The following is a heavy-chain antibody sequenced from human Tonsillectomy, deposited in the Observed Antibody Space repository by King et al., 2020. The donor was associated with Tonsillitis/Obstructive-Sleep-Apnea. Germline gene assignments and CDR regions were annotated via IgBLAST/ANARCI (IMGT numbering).Heavy chain of an antibody. Sequence: VQLVESGGGLVKPGGSLRLSCAASGFIFSSYSMNWVRQAPGKGLEWVSSISSSSSYIYYADSVKGRFTISRDNAKNSLYLQMNSLRAEDTAVYYCARDRGLRVWFDPWGQGTLVTVSS. V-gene: IGHV3-21*01. D-gene: IGHD3-10*01. CDR2: ISSSSSYI. J-gene: IGHJ5*02. CDR1: GFIFSSYS. CDR3: ARDRGLRVWFDP.